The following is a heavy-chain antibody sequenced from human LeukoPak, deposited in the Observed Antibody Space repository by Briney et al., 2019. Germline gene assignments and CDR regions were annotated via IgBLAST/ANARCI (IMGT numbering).Heavy chain of an antibody. CDR3: AKDYGYSSSWYDY. CDR2: ISWNSASV. J-gene: IGHJ4*02. Sequence: GRSLRLSCEASGFTFDDYGMHWVRHAPGKGLEWVSTISWNSASVGYVDSVKGRFTISRDNAKKTLYLQMNSLRPEDTALYYCAKDYGYSSSWYDYWGQGTLVTVSS. V-gene: IGHV3-9*01. CDR1: GFTFDDYG. D-gene: IGHD6-13*01.